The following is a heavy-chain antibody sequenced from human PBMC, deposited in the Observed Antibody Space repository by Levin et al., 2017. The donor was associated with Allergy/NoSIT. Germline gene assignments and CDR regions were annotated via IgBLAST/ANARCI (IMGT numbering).Heavy chain of an antibody. CDR3: ARDRENEGGYPLGWFDP. D-gene: IGHD6-13*01. J-gene: IGHJ5*02. CDR2: IYYSGST. CDR1: GGSISGYH. Sequence: PSETLSLTCIVSGGSISGYHWSWIRQPPGKGLEWIGYIYYSGSTNYSPSLKSRVTMSVDTSKNQFSLKLSSATAADTAVYYCARDRENEGGYPLGWFDPWGQGTLVTVSS. V-gene: IGHV4-59*01.